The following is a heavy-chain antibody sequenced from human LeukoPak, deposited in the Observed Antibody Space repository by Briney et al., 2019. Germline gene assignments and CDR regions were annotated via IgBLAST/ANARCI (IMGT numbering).Heavy chain of an antibody. CDR3: AKDLRILYGDYKPAIGDY. Sequence: PGGSLRLSCAASGFTFSSYDMSWVRQAPGKGLEWVSAISGSGGSTYYADSVKGRFTISRDNSKNTLYLQMNSLRAEDTAVYYCAKDLRILYGDYKPAIGDYWGQGTLVTVSS. V-gene: IGHV3-23*01. CDR2: ISGSGGST. J-gene: IGHJ4*02. CDR1: GFTFSSYD. D-gene: IGHD4-17*01.